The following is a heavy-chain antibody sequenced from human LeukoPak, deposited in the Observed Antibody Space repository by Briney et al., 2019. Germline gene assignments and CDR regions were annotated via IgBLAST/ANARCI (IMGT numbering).Heavy chain of an antibody. D-gene: IGHD2-8*01. V-gene: IGHV1-46*01. CDR2: INPSGSST. Sequence: GASVNVSCKASGYTFTNYYIHWVRQAPGQGLEWMGIINPSGSSTSYAQKFQGRVTMTRDTSTSTVYMELSSLRSEDTAVYYCAGETTNTKGAFDMWGQGTMVTVSS. J-gene: IGHJ3*02. CDR1: GYTFTNYY. CDR3: AGETTNTKGAFDM.